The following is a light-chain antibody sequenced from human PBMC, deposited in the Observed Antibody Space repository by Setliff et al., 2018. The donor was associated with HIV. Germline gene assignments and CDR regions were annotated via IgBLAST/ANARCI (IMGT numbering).Light chain of an antibody. CDR3: CSYAGSYRRV. V-gene: IGLV2-11*01. CDR1: SSDVGGYNY. J-gene: IGLJ1*01. CDR2: DVS. Sequence: ALAQPRSVSGSPGQSVTISCTGTSSDVGGYNYVSWYQQHPGKAPKLMIYDVSKRPSGVPDRFSGSKSDNTASLTISGLQADDEADYYCCSYAGSYRRVFGTGTKV.